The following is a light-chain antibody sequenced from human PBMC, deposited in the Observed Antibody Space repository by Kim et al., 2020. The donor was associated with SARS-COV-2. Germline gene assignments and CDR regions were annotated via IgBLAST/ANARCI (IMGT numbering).Light chain of an antibody. Sequence: QSALTQPASVSGSPGQSITISCTGTSSDVGGYNSVSWYQQHPGKVPKLLIYYVNNRPSGVSNRFSGSKSGNTASLNISGPQSEDEYKYYCSSYASGSTVVFGGGTEVAVL. CDR3: SSYASGSTVV. V-gene: IGLV2-14*03. CDR1: SSDVGGYNS. J-gene: IGLJ2*01. CDR2: YVN.